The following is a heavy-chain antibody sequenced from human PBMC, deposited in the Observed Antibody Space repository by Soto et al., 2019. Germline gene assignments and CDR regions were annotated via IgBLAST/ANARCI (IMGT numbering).Heavy chain of an antibody. Sequence: GGSLRLSCAASGFTFSDYYMSWIRQAPGGGLEWVSSISSNTMHIYYGDSVKGRFTISRDNAKNSLYLQMDSLRAEDTAVYYCARSLDGYDSGWYSFAYWGRGTLVTVSS. CDR1: GFTFSDYY. V-gene: IGHV3-11*06. D-gene: IGHD6-19*01. J-gene: IGHJ4*02. CDR2: ISSNTMHI. CDR3: ARSLDGYDSGWYSFAY.